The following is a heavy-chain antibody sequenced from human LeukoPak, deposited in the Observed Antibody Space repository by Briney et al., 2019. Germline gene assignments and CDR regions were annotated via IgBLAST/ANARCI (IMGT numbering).Heavy chain of an antibody. CDR3: ANAQTYSSSWYKGGNYFDY. CDR1: GFSFSSYA. CDR2: ISGSGGST. J-gene: IGHJ4*02. Sequence: GGSLRLSCAASGFSFSSYAMSWVRQAPGKGLEWVSAISGSGGSTYYADSVKGRFTISRDNSKNTLYLQMNSLRAEDTAVYYCANAQTYSSSWYKGGNYFDYWGQGTLVTVSS. D-gene: IGHD6-13*01. V-gene: IGHV3-23*01.